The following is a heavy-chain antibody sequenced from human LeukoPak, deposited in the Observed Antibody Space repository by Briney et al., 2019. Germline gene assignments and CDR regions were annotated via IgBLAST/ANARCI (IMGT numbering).Heavy chain of an antibody. CDR1: GFTFSNYA. J-gene: IGHJ4*02. V-gene: IGHV3-23*01. CDR2: ISGSGGNT. D-gene: IGHD1-26*01. Sequence: GGSLRLSCAASGFTFSNYAMSWVRQAPGKGLEWVSGISGSGGNTYYADSVKGRFTISRDNSKNTLYLQMSSLRSEDTAVYYCATHGRGKWELHFWGQGTLVTVSS. CDR3: ATHGRGKWELHF.